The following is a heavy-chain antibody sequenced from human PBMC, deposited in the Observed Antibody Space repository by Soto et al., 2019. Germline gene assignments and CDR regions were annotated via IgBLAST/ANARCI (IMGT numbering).Heavy chain of an antibody. Sequence: GESLKISCKGSGYSFTSYWIGWVRQMPGKGLEWMGIIYPGDSDTRYSPSFQGQVTISADKSISTAYLQWSSLKASDTAMYYCARLAPGVVVAATPKGNYYYYMDVWGKGTTVTVSS. V-gene: IGHV5-51*01. CDR3: ARLAPGVVVAATPKGNYYYYMDV. CDR1: GYSFTSYW. J-gene: IGHJ6*03. CDR2: IYPGDSDT. D-gene: IGHD2-15*01.